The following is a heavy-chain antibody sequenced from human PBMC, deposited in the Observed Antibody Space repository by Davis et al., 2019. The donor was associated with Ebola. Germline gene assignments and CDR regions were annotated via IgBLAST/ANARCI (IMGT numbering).Heavy chain of an antibody. Sequence: GESLKISCAASGFTFGNYGMHWVRQAPGKGLEWVSFIPYDGSNVYYEDAVQGRFSSSRDNSNNTLYLQMNSLRPEDTAVYYCAKDLGALGSIWGQGTLVTVSS. CDR2: IPYDGSNV. J-gene: IGHJ4*02. D-gene: IGHD1-26*01. CDR1: GFTFGNYG. V-gene: IGHV3-30*02. CDR3: AKDLGALGSI.